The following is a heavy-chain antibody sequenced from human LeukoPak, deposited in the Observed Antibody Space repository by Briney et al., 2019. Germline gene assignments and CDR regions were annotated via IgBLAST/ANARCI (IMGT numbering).Heavy chain of an antibody. V-gene: IGHV3-7*01. D-gene: IGHD3-3*01. J-gene: IGHJ4*02. CDR1: GFTFSSYS. CDR2: IKQDGSEK. Sequence: GGSLRLSRAASGFTFSSYSMNWVRQAPGKGLEWVANIKQDGSEKYYVDSVKGRFTISRDNAKNSLYLQMNSLRAEDTAVYYCAREYEAYYDFWSGYYSGRYFDYWGQGTLVTVSS. CDR3: AREYEAYYDFWSGYYSGRYFDY.